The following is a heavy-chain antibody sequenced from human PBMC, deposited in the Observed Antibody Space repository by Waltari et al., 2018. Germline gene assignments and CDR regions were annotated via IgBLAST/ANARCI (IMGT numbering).Heavy chain of an antibody. V-gene: IGHV1-2*06. Sequence: QVQLVQSGAEVKKPGASVKVSCKASGYTFTGYYMHCVRQAPGQGLEWMRRINPNSGGTNYAQKFQGRVTMTRDTSISTAYMELSRLRCDETAVYYCARAGSGWASWWFDPWGQGTLVTVSS. D-gene: IGHD6-19*01. CDR3: ARAGSGWASWWFDP. CDR1: GYTFTGYY. CDR2: INPNSGGT. J-gene: IGHJ5*02.